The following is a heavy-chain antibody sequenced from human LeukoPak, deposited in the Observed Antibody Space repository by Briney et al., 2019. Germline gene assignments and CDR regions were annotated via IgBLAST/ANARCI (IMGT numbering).Heavy chain of an antibody. CDR3: VRRVQLDY. Sequence: GGSLRLSCTASEFTFSTYDMNWVRRAPGKGLDWVSTISASGGHTYYADSVKGRFAISRDNSGNTLTLQMHSLRVEDTAVYYCVRRVQLDYWGQGTLVSVSS. V-gene: IGHV3-23*01. CDR2: ISASGGHT. CDR1: EFTFSTYD. J-gene: IGHJ4*02. D-gene: IGHD3-10*01.